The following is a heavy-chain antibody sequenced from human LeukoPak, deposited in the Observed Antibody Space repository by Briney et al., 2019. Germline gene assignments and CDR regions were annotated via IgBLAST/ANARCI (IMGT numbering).Heavy chain of an antibody. CDR1: GFTFSSYS. V-gene: IGHV3-21*04. Sequence: GGSLRLSCAASGFTFSSYSMNWVRQAPGKGLEWVSSISSSSSYIYYADSVKGRFTISRDNAKNSLYLQMNSLRAEDTALYHCAREGGSGSYYDYWGQGTLVTVSS. D-gene: IGHD3-10*01. CDR3: AREGGSGSYYDY. J-gene: IGHJ4*02. CDR2: ISSSSSYI.